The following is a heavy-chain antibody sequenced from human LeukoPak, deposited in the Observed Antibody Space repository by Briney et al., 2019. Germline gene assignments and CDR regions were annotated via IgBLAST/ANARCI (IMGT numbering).Heavy chain of an antibody. CDR2: ISDSGDTT. CDR1: GFTFSTYA. J-gene: IGHJ4*02. V-gene: IGHV3-23*01. D-gene: IGHD3-10*01. CDR3: AKDVEYGSGTPIAY. Sequence: GGSLRLSCAASGFTFSTYAITWVRQAPGKGLEWVSTISDSGDTTYYADSVKGRFTVSRDNAKNTLYLQMNSLRAEDTAVYYCAKDVEYGSGTPIAYWGQGTLVTVSS.